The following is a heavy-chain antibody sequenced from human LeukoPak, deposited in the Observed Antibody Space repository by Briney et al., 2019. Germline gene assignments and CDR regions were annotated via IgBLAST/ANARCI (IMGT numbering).Heavy chain of an antibody. CDR3: ARGGGTNYYDSSGFPH. J-gene: IGHJ4*02. D-gene: IGHD3-22*01. V-gene: IGHV3-21*01. CDR1: GFTFSSDA. CDR2: ISSSSSYI. Sequence: GGSLRLSCAASGFTFSSDAMSWVRQAPGKGLEWVSSISSSSSYIYYADSVKGRFTISRDNAKNSLYLQMNSLRAEDTAVYYCARGGGTNYYDSSGFPHWGQGTLVTVSS.